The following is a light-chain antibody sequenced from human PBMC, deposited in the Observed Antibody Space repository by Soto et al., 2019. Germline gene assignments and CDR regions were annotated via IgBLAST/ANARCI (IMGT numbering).Light chain of an antibody. J-gene: IGKJ4*01. CDR3: QKYSSAST. V-gene: IGKV1-27*01. CDR2: AAS. CDR1: HGISTY. Sequence: VNMTQSTSSRSASFGETVTIPFRAKHGISTYLNWCQQKPGKVPKLLIYAASTLQSGVPSRFSGSGSGTDFTLTISSLPHEDVASYYCQKYSSASTFGRGTKVDI.